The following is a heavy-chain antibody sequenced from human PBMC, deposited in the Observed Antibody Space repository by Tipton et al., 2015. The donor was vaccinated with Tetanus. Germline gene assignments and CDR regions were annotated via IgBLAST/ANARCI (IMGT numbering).Heavy chain of an antibody. Sequence: GSLRLSCAVPGLPFSTYWMSWVRQAPGRGLEWVANIKQDGSEKHYVESVRGRFTISRDNARNSLFLQLNSLRADDTAVYYCARLNYIWGSYRLDYWGRGTLVTVSS. CDR2: IKQDGSEK. J-gene: IGHJ4*02. D-gene: IGHD3-16*02. CDR1: GLPFSTYW. V-gene: IGHV3-7*01. CDR3: ARLNYIWGSYRLDY.